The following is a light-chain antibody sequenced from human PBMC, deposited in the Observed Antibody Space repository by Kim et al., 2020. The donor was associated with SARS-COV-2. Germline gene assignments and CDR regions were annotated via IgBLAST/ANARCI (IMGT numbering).Light chain of an antibody. Sequence: QLVLTQSPSASASLGASVKLTCTLGSGRGNYAVAWHQQRAEKGPRYLMKVNSDGSHNKGDGIPDRFSGSASGAERYLTISSLQSEDEADYYCQTWGPGIRVFGGGTQLTVL. CDR1: SGRGNYA. CDR2: VNSDGSH. V-gene: IGLV4-69*01. J-gene: IGLJ3*02. CDR3: QTWGPGIRV.